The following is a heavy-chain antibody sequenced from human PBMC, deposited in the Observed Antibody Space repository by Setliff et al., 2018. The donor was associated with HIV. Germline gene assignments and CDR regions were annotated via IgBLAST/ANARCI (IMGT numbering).Heavy chain of an antibody. D-gene: IGHD1-26*01. CDR3: ARPVEMANREFDY. CDR1: GGSISDSRYY. CDR2: IYYSGST. Sequence: SETLSLTCTVSGGSISDSRYYWGWIRQPPGKGLEWIGNIYYSGSTYYNPSLKSRVTISVNTSKNQFSLKLSSVTAADTAVYYCARPVEMANREFDYWGQGTLVTVSS. V-gene: IGHV4-39*01. J-gene: IGHJ4*02.